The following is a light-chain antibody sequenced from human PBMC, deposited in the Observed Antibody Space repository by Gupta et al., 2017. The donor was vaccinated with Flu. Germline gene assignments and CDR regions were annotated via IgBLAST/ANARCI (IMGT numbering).Light chain of an antibody. CDR1: HDISNY. V-gene: IGKV1-33*01. CDR3: QQYEDLPYT. CDR2: DAS. Sequence: PSSLSASVGDTVSITCQASHDISNYLNWFQQKSGKPPKVVIFDASNLETGVAPRFSGSGSGTHFTFTINSLQAEDIGIYYCQQYEDLPYTFGQGTKLEIK. J-gene: IGKJ2*01.